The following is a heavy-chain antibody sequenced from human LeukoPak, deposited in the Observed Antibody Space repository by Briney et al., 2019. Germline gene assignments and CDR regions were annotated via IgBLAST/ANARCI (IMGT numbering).Heavy chain of an antibody. CDR3: ARGATSCYDSSGYYYWFDP. D-gene: IGHD3-22*01. CDR1: GGSFSGYY. J-gene: IGHJ5*02. CDR2: INHSGST. V-gene: IGHV4-34*01. Sequence: SETLSLTCAVYGGSFSGYYWSWIRQPPGKGLEWIGEINHSGSTNYNPSLKSRVTISVDTSKNQFSLKLSSVTAADTAVYYCARGATSCYDSSGYYYWFDPWGQGTLVTVSS.